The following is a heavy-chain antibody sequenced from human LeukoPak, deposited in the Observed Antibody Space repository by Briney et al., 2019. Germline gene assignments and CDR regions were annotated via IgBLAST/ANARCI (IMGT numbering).Heavy chain of an antibody. CDR1: GYTFTSYD. Sequence: ASVKVSCKASGYTFTSYDINWVRQATGQGLEWMGWMNPNSGNTGYAQKFQGRVTITTDESTSTAYMELSSLRSEDTAVYYCARARTSSAFDIWGQGTMVTVSS. CDR2: MNPNSGNT. V-gene: IGHV1-8*03. CDR3: ARARTSSAFDI. J-gene: IGHJ3*02.